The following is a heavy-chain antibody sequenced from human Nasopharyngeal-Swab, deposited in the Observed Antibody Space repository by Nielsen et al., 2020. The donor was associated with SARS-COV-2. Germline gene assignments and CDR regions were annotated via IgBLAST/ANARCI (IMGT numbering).Heavy chain of an antibody. Sequence: ASVKVSCKASGYAFTNYYMHWVRQAPGQGLEWMGIINPSAGSTTYAQKFQGRVTMTGDTSTSTVYMELSILTSDDTAVYYCARAGVDISTGSSGGCFDYWGQGTLVTVSS. CDR2: INPSAGST. CDR3: ARAGVDISTGSSGGCFDY. CDR1: GYAFTNYY. V-gene: IGHV1-46*01. D-gene: IGHD3-9*01. J-gene: IGHJ4*02.